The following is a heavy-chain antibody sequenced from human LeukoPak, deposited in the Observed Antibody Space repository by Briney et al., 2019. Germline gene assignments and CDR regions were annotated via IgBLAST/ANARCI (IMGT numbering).Heavy chain of an antibody. CDR1: GFTFSSYA. J-gene: IGHJ3*02. CDR3: ARVFWEKDGFIGAFDI. V-gene: IGHV3-23*01. D-gene: IGHD3-3*01. Sequence: GGSLRLSCAASGFTFSSYAMTCVRQAPGKGLEWVSSISDSGHSTHYADSVKGRFTISRDNSKNTLYLQMNSPRAEDTAVYYCARVFWEKDGFIGAFDIWGQGTMVTVSS. CDR2: ISDSGHST.